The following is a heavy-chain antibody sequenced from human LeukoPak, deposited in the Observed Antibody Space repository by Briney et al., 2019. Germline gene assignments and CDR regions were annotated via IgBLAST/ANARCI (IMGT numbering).Heavy chain of an antibody. CDR2: IYYSGST. Sequence: WETLSLTCTVSGGSISNYYWSWIRQPPGKGLEWIGDIYYSGSTNYNASLKGRLTISVDTPQNHYSLRLTSASAADTAVYYCARHSETCSGGSCFLGYFDYWGQGTLVTVSS. J-gene: IGHJ4*02. CDR3: ARHSETCSGGSCFLGYFDY. D-gene: IGHD2-15*01. CDR1: GGSISNYY. V-gene: IGHV4-59*08.